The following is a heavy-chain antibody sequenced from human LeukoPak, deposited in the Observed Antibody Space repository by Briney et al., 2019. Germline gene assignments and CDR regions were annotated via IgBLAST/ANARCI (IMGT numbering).Heavy chain of an antibody. CDR1: GSTFSSYA. Sequence: PGRSLRLSCAASGSTFSSYAMHWVRQAPGKGLEWVAVISYDGSNKYYADSVKGRFTISRDNSKNTLYLQMNSLRAEDTAVYYCARVLMGGGDSDAFDIWGQGTMVTVSS. D-gene: IGHD4-17*01. V-gene: IGHV3-30-3*01. CDR3: ARVLMGGGDSDAFDI. CDR2: ISYDGSNK. J-gene: IGHJ3*02.